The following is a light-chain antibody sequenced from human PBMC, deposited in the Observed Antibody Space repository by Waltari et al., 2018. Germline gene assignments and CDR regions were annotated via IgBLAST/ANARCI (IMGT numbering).Light chain of an antibody. CDR3: CSYAGSRTPWV. CDR2: EGR. Sequence: QSVLTQPASVSGSPGQSITISCTGSRSAVGNYNFVSWYQQHPDEAPKLVIYEGRKRTSGISIRFSGSKSGNTASLTISRLQAEDEADYFCCSYAGSRTPWVFGGGTRVTVL. J-gene: IGLJ3*02. V-gene: IGLV2-23*01. CDR1: RSAVGNYNF.